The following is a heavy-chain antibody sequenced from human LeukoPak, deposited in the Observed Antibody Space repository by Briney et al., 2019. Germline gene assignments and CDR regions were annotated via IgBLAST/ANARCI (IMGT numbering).Heavy chain of an antibody. D-gene: IGHD3-3*01. CDR2: IYHSGST. V-gene: IGHV4-38-2*01. Sequence: QASETLSLTCAVSGYSISSGYYWAWIRQPPGKGLEWIGRIYHSGSTYYNPSLKSRVTISVDTSKNQFSLKLSSVTAADTAVYYCARLYAPTVRFLEWYGDYWGQGTLVTVSS. CDR3: ARLYAPTVRFLEWYGDY. CDR1: GYSISSGYY. J-gene: IGHJ4*02.